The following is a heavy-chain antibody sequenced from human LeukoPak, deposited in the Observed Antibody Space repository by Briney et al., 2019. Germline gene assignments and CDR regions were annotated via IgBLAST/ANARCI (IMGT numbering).Heavy chain of an antibody. CDR3: ARQSEYNWNSRRYFDY. V-gene: IGHV3-48*03. D-gene: IGHD1-7*01. CDR2: ISSSGSTI. Sequence: PSETLSLTCTVSGGSISSSSYYWGWVRQAPGKGLEWVSYISSSGSTIYYADSVKGRFTISRDNAKNSLYLQMNSLRAEDTAVYYCARQSEYNWNSRRYFDYWGQGTLVTVSS. J-gene: IGHJ4*02. CDR1: GGSISSSSYY.